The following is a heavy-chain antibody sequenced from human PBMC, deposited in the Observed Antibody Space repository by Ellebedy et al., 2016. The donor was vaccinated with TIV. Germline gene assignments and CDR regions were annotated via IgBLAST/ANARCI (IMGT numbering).Heavy chain of an antibody. J-gene: IGHJ5*01. D-gene: IGHD6-13*01. CDR3: ARESRGSIKEAPAAGAADS. V-gene: IGHV1-18*01. CDR2: ISTYNGNT. CDR1: GYTFTTHG. Sequence: AASVKVSCKASGYTFTTHGISWVRQAPGQGLEWMGWISTYNGNTYYAQNLQGRVTMTTDTSTNTAYMELRSLRSDDTAVYYCARESRGSIKEAPAAGAADSWGQGTLVTVSS.